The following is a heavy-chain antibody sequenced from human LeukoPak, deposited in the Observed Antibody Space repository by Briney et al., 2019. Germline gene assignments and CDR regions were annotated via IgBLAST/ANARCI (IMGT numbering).Heavy chain of an antibody. CDR2: IYPGDSDT. CDR3: ARRYCSSTSCYAGSDY. CDR1: GYNFTSYW. V-gene: IGHV5-51*01. D-gene: IGHD2-2*01. Sequence: GESLKISCKGSGYNFTSYWIGGVRQMPGKGLEWMGIIYPGDSDTRYSPSFQGQVIISADKSISTAYLQWSSLKASDTAMYYCARRYCSSTSCYAGSDYWGQGTLVTVSP. J-gene: IGHJ4*02.